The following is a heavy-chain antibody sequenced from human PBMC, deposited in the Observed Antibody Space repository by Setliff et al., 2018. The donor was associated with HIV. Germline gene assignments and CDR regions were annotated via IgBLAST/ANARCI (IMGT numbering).Heavy chain of an antibody. J-gene: IGHJ4*02. CDR2: VYTSGST. CDR3: ARAYFGSGIYY. Sequence: SETLSLTCTVSGGSISSYYWSWIRQPPGKGLEWIGYVYTSGSTNYNPSLKSRVTISVDTSKNQFSLKLYSVTAADTAVYYCARAYFGSGIYYWGQGTLVTVSS. CDR1: GGSISSYY. V-gene: IGHV4-4*09. D-gene: IGHD3-10*01.